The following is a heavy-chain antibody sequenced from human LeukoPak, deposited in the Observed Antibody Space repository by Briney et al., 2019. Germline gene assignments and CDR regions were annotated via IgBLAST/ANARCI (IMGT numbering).Heavy chain of an antibody. CDR1: GGSISSGSYY. CDR3: ARAPVPRFGDAFDI. CDR2: IYTSGST. V-gene: IGHV4-61*02. J-gene: IGHJ3*02. D-gene: IGHD3-16*01. Sequence: PSETLSLTCTVSGGSISSGSYYWSWIRQPAGKGLEWIGRIYTSGSTNYNPSLKSRVTISVDTSKNQFSLKLSSVTAADTAVYYCARAPVPRFGDAFDIWGQGTMVTVSS.